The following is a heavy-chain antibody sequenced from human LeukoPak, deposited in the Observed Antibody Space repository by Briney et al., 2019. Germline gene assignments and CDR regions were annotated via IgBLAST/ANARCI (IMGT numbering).Heavy chain of an antibody. CDR2: IYWDDDK. J-gene: IGHJ4*02. CDR3: ARRPSASRYFDY. V-gene: IGHV2-5*02. CDR1: GFSLSSSGVG. Sequence: SGPTLVKPTQTLTLTCTFSGFSLSSSGVGVGWIRQPPGKALEWLALIYWDDDKRYSPSLKSRLTITKDTSKNQVVLTMTNMDPVDTATYYCARRPSASRYFDYWGQGTLVTVSS.